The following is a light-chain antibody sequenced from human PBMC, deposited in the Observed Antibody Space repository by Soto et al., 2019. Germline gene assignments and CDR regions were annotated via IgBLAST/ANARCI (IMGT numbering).Light chain of an antibody. V-gene: IGKV1-6*01. CDR3: LQDSSYPRT. CDR2: GTS. Sequence: AIQMTQSPSYLSASVGDRVTITCRASQGIGTELGWYQQRPGKAPRLLIYGTSTLQYGVPSRFSGSGSDTDFTLIISSLQPEDFATYYCLQDSSYPRTFGQGTKVEIK. J-gene: IGKJ1*01. CDR1: QGIGTE.